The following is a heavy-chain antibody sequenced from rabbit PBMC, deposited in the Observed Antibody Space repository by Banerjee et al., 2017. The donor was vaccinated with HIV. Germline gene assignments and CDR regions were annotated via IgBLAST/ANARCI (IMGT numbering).Heavy chain of an antibody. J-gene: IGHJ6*01. CDR1: GFDFSSYY. D-gene: IGHD7-1*01. CDR3: ARAAGYVGYVL. V-gene: IGHV1S7*01. CDR2: IDPVFGST. Sequence: QLKESGGGLVQPGGSLKLSCKASGFDFSSYYMSWVRQAPGKGLEWIGYIDPVFGSTYYASWVNGRFTISSHNAQNTLYLQLNSLTAADTATYFCARAAGYVGYVLWGPGTLVHRL.